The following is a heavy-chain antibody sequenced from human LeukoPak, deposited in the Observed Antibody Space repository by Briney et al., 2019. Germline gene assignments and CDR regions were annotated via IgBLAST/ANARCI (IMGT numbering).Heavy chain of an antibody. J-gene: IGHJ4*02. CDR2: FYYTGIT. Sequence: SETLSLTCTVSGGSISSSSYDWGWIRQPPGEGLEWIGSFYYTGITYYNPSLKRRVTISVDTSKNQFSLKLSSVTAADTAVYYCARHYYGSGSRTDYWGQGTLVAVSS. CDR1: GGSISSSSYD. CDR3: ARHYYGSGSRTDY. V-gene: IGHV4-39*01. D-gene: IGHD3-10*01.